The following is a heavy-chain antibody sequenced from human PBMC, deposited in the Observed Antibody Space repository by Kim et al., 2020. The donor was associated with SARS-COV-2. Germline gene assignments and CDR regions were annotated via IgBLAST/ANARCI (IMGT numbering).Heavy chain of an antibody. CDR2: VFHTGST. CDR3: FRDRGEANVLDI. J-gene: IGHJ3*02. V-gene: IGHV4-30-4*01. D-gene: IGHD3-10*01. Sequence: SETLSLTCTVSGASLRSGDYYWSWVRQSPGKGLEWIGYVFHTGSTYYQPSLKSRVTMSVDTSKNEFSLKLNSVTAADTAVYFCFRDRGEANVLDIWGRGT. CDR1: GASLRSGDYY.